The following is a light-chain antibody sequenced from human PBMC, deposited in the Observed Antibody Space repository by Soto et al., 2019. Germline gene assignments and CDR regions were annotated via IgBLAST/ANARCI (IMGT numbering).Light chain of an antibody. CDR3: SSYTSSGTLV. CDR2: EVS. CDR1: SNDVGGYKF. V-gene: IGLV2-14*01. J-gene: IGLJ1*01. Sequence: QSVLTQPASVSGSPGQSITISCTGTSNDVGGYKFVSWYQQHPGKAPKLMIHEVSNRPSGVSNRFSGSKSGYMASLTISGLQAEDEADYYCSSYTSSGTLVFGAGTKVTVL.